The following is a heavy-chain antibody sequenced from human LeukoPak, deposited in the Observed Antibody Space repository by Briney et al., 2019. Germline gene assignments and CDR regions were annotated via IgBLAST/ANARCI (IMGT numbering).Heavy chain of an antibody. CDR1: GFTFSSYA. J-gene: IGHJ3*02. Sequence: PGGSLRLSCAASGFTFSSYAMSWVRQAPGKGLEWVSAISGSGGSTYYADSVKGRFTISRDNSKNTLYLQMNSLRAEGTAVYYCARDRPWYSSGWPGDAFDIWGQGTMVTVSS. CDR2: ISGSGGST. CDR3: ARDRPWYSSGWPGDAFDI. V-gene: IGHV3-23*01. D-gene: IGHD6-19*01.